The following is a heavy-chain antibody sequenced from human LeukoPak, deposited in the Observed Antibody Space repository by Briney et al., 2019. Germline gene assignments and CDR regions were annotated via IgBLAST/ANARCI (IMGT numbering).Heavy chain of an antibody. Sequence: ASVKVSCKASAYTFTSYAISWVRRAPGQGLEWMGWISASNGNTNYAQKLHGRATLTNDTSTNTVYMELRSLRFDDTAVCYCARDLAGVVGVTAWFDPWGQGTLVTVSS. CDR3: ARDLAGVVGVTAWFDP. D-gene: IGHD1-26*01. CDR2: ISASNGNT. V-gene: IGHV1-18*01. CDR1: AYTFTSYA. J-gene: IGHJ5*02.